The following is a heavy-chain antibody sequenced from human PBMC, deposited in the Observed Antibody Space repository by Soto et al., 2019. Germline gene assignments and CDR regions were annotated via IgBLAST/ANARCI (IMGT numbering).Heavy chain of an antibody. V-gene: IGHV1-69*02. CDR1: GSTFNSYT. CDR3: ATVLGDQTAFDN. CDR2: IIAPLDLT. Sequence: QVQLVQSGPELKKPGSSVRVSCRASGSTFNSYTITWVRQSPGQGLEWLGRIIAPLDLTNSGQNFQGRGTITADKSTSTAYMEPTSLRSEDTAVYYCATVLGDQTAFDNWGQGTVVTVSS. J-gene: IGHJ3*02. D-gene: IGHD2-2*01.